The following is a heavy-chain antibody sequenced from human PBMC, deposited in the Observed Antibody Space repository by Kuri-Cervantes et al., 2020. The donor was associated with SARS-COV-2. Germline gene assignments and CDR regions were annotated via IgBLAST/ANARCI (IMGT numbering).Heavy chain of an antibody. Sequence: TLSLTCTVSGGSISSGDYYWSWIRQPPGKGLEWLALIYWDDDKRYGPSLKSRLTITKDTSKNQVVLTMTNMDPVDTATYYCAHSPTVSSTSYQGLLGGFDYWGQGTLVTVSS. D-gene: IGHD2-2*01. CDR1: GGSISSGDYY. J-gene: IGHJ4*02. V-gene: IGHV2-5*05. CDR2: IYWDDDK. CDR3: AHSPTVSSTSYQGLLGGFDY.